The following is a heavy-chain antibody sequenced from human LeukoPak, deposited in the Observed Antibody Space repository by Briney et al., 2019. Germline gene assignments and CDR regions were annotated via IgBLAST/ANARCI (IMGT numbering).Heavy chain of an antibody. V-gene: IGHV5-51*01. CDR2: IYPGDSDT. CDR1: GYSFTSYW. J-gene: IGHJ3*02. D-gene: IGHD2-2*01. Sequence: GESLKISCKGSGYSFTSYWIGWVRQMPGKGLEWMGIIYPGDSDTRYSPSFQGQVTISADKSISTAYLQWSSLKASDTAMYYCARRTRVASKYCSSTSCGYALDIWGQGTMVTVSS. CDR3: ARRTRVASKYCSSTSCGYALDI.